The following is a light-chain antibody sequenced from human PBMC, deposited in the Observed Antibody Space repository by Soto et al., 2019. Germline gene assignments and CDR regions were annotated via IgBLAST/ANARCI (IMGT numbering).Light chain of an antibody. Sequence: QSALTQPPSASGSPGQSVTISCTGTSSDVGGYNYVSWYQQYPGKAPTLMIYEVSKRPSGVPDRFFGSKSGNTASLTASGLQAEDEADYYCSSYAGSNNRYVFGTGTKLTVL. CDR1: SSDVGGYNY. V-gene: IGLV2-8*01. CDR3: SSYAGSNNRYV. J-gene: IGLJ1*01. CDR2: EVS.